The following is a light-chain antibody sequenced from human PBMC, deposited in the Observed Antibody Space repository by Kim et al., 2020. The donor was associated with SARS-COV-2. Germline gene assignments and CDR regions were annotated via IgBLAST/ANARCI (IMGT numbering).Light chain of an antibody. CDR1: NFNIVTDT. J-gene: IGLJ3*02. V-gene: IGLV1-44*01. Sequence: GQRVTISCFGGNFNIVTDTVHWYQQLPGTAPKLVIYSNDQRPSGVPDRFSASKSGTSASLAISGLQSEDEALYFCASWDDRLSGQVFGGGTQLTVL. CDR3: ASWDDRLSGQV. CDR2: SND.